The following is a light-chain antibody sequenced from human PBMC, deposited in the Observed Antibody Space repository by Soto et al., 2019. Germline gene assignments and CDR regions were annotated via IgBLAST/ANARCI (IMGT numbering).Light chain of an antibody. J-gene: IGKJ5*01. CDR3: QQYGSSPLT. CDR1: QSVSSN. V-gene: IGKV3-20*01. CDR2: GAS. Sequence: EIVMTQSPSTLSVSPGERATLSCRSSQSVSSNLAWYQQKPGHAPRLLIYGASSRATGIPDRFSGSGSGTDFTLHIRRLEPEDFAVYYCQQYGSSPLTFRQGTRLEIK.